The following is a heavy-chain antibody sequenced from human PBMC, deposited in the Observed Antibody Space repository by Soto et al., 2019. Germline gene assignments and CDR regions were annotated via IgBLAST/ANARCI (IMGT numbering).Heavy chain of an antibody. CDR2: INHSGST. CDR1: GGSFSGYY. Sequence: SATLSLTCAVSGGSFSGYYWSWIRQPPGKGLEWIGEINHSGSTNYNPSLKSRVTISLDTSKNQFSLRAEDTALYYCVKDSPRLPYYYYGMDVWGQGTTVTVSS. D-gene: IGHD3-16*01. V-gene: IGHV4-34*01. J-gene: IGHJ6*02. CDR3: VKDSPRLPYYYYGMDV.